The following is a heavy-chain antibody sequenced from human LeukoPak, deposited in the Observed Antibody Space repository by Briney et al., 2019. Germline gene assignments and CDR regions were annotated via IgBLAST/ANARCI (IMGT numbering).Heavy chain of an antibody. V-gene: IGHV1-18*01. J-gene: IGHJ4*02. CDR1: GFTFTNYG. CDR2: ISPYTGTT. Sequence: ASVKVSCKASGFTFTNYGISWVRQAPGQGLEWMGRISPYTGTTDYAQKFQGRVSMTTDSSTSTAYMELRSLRSDDTGVYYCAREDSRVNYFNVDRAIDYWGQGTLVTVSS. D-gene: IGHD3-10*01. CDR3: AREDSRVNYFNVDRAIDY.